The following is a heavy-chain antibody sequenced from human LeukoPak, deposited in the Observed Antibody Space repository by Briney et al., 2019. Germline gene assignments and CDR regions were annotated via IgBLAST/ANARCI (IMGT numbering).Heavy chain of an antibody. CDR1: GYTFTSYG. Sequence: SVKVSCKAPGYTFTSYGISWVRQAPGQGLEWMGGIIPIFGTANYAQKFQGRVTITADESTSTAYMEPSSLRSEDTAVYYCARDNRFGEGWFDPWGQGTLVTVSS. CDR2: IIPIFGTA. CDR3: ARDNRFGEGWFDP. J-gene: IGHJ5*02. D-gene: IGHD3-10*01. V-gene: IGHV1-69*13.